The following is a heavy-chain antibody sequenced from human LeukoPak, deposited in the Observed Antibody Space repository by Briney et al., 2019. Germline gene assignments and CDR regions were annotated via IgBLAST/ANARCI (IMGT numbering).Heavy chain of an antibody. J-gene: IGHJ3*02. CDR3: ARDTYYYNSDTSWSDVFDI. CDR2: IYYSGST. V-gene: IGHV4-59*01. D-gene: IGHD3-22*01. CDR1: GGSISTYY. Sequence: PSETLSLTCTVSGGSISTYYWSWVRQSPGKGLEWIGHIYYSGSTNYNPSLKSQVAMSVDTSKNQFSLKLSSVTAADTAVYYCARDTYYYNSDTSWSDVFDIWGQGTMVTVSS.